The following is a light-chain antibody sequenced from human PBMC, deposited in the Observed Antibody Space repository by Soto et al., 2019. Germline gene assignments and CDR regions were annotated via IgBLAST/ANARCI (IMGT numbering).Light chain of an antibody. CDR1: QSLLYSNGYNY. J-gene: IGKJ3*01. Sequence: DVVMTQSPLSLPFTPGEPSSISCRSSQSLLYSNGYNYLDWYVQKPGQSPQLLIYLGSYRASGVPDRLSGSGSGTDFTLKISRVEAEDVGVYYCMQALQTPFTFGPGTKVDI. V-gene: IGKV2-28*01. CDR3: MQALQTPFT. CDR2: LGS.